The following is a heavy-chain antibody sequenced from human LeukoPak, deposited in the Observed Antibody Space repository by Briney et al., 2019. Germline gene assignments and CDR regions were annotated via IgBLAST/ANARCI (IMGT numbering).Heavy chain of an antibody. CDR3: AGDSSGYYYRYFDY. J-gene: IGHJ4*02. Sequence: SVKVSCKASGYTFTSYYMHWVRQAPGQGLEWMGGIIPIFGTANYAQKFQGRVTITADESTSTAYMELSSLRSEDTAVYYCAGDSSGYYYRYFDYWGQGTLVTVSS. V-gene: IGHV1-69*13. CDR1: GYTFTSYY. D-gene: IGHD3-22*01. CDR2: IIPIFGTA.